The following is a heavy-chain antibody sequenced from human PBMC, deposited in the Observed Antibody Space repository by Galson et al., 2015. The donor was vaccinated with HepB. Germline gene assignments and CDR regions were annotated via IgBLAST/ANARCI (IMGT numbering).Heavy chain of an antibody. CDR2: ISSSSSYI. J-gene: IGHJ3*02. Sequence: SLRLSCAASGFTFSGYSMNWVRQAPGKGLEWVSSISSSSSYIYYADSVKGRFTISRDNAKNSLYLQMDSLRAEDTAVYYCARDPYSSGYDAFDIWGQGTMVTVSS. CDR1: GFTFSGYS. V-gene: IGHV3-21*01. D-gene: IGHD6-19*01. CDR3: ARDPYSSGYDAFDI.